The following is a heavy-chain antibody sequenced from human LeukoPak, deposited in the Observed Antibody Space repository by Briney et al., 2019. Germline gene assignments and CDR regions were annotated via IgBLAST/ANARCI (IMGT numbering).Heavy chain of an antibody. J-gene: IGHJ5*02. Sequence: PGVSLRLSCAASGFTFSSYGMSRVRQAPGKGLEWVSAITGNGANTFYADSVKGRFTISRDNSKNRMYLQMNSLRAEDTALYYCARDRSGSYPNWFDPWGQGTLVTVSS. D-gene: IGHD3-10*01. CDR1: GFTFSSYG. CDR2: ITGNGANT. CDR3: ARDRSGSYPNWFDP. V-gene: IGHV3-23*01.